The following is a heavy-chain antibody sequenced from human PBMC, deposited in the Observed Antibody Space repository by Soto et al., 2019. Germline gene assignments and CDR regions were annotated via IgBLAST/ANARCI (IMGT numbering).Heavy chain of an antibody. V-gene: IGHV3-23*01. CDR1: GFTFSSYA. Sequence: EVQLLESGGGLVQPGGSLRLSCAASGFTFSSYAMSWVRQAPGKGLEWVSAISGSGGSTYYTDSVKGRFTISRDNSKNTLYLQLNSLRAEDTAVYYCATSSGWYDYWYFDLWGRGTLVTVSS. CDR3: ATSSGWYDYWYFDL. J-gene: IGHJ2*01. D-gene: IGHD6-19*01. CDR2: ISGSGGST.